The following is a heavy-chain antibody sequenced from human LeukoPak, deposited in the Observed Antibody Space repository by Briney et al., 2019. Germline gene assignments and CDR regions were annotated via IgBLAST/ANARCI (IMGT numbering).Heavy chain of an antibody. CDR3: AREGGSEITIFGVVQFSNWFDP. D-gene: IGHD3-3*01. CDR2: ISAYNGNT. V-gene: IGHV1-18*01. J-gene: IGHJ5*02. CDR1: GYTFTSYG. Sequence: ASVKVSCKASGYTFTSYGISWVRQAPGQGLEWMGWISAYNGNTNYAQKLQGRVTMTTDTSTSTAYMELRSLRSDDTAVYYCAREGGSEITIFGVVQFSNWFDPWGQGTLVTVSS.